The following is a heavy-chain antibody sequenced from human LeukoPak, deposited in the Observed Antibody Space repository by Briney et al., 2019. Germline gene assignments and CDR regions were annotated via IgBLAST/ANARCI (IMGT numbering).Heavy chain of an antibody. Sequence: SETLSLTCTVSGGSIGSISSSSYYWGWIRQPPGKGLEWIGSIYYSGSTYYNPTLKSRVTISVDTSKNQFSLRLSSVTAADTAVYSCAGGNSGSEYFRHWGQGTLVTVSS. J-gene: IGHJ1*01. CDR2: IYYSGST. V-gene: IGHV4-39*07. D-gene: IGHD6-19*01. CDR1: GGSIGSISSSSYY. CDR3: AGGNSGSEYFRH.